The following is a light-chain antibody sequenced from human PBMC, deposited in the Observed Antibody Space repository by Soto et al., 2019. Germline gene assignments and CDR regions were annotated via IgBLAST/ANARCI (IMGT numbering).Light chain of an antibody. V-gene: IGKV3-20*01. CDR1: QSVRSSY. Sequence: EIELTQSPGTLSLSPGERATLSCRASQSVRSSYLGWYQKKPGQAPMLLIYGASTRATGIPDRFSGSGSATKVTLLVSRLEPEDFAVYYCQQYVRSPLYTFGQGTKLEIK. CDR2: GAS. J-gene: IGKJ2*01. CDR3: QQYVRSPLYT.